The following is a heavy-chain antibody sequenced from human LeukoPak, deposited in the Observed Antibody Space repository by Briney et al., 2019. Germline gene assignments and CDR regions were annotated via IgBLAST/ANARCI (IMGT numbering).Heavy chain of an antibody. CDR3: ATGDIAARTAYYYYYGMDV. J-gene: IGHJ6*02. V-gene: IGHV3-23*01. CDR1: GFTFSSHA. Sequence: GGSLRLSCAASGFTFSSHAMSWVRQASGKGLEWVSGISGGGGSTYYTDSVKGRFTISRDTSKNSLYLQMNSLRAEDTAVYYCATGDIAARTAYYYYYGMDVWGQGTTVTVSS. D-gene: IGHD6-6*01. CDR2: ISGGGGST.